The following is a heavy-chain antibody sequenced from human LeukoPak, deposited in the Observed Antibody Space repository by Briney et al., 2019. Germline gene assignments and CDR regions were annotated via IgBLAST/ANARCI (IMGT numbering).Heavy chain of an antibody. V-gene: IGHV4-34*01. Sequence: SETLSLTCAVYGGSFSGYYWSWIRQPPGKGLEWIGEINHSGSTNYNPSLKSRVTISVDTSKNQFSLKLSSVTAADTPVYYCARGGHVVPAAICYSACAFDIWGQGTMVTVSS. J-gene: IGHJ3*02. CDR3: ARGGHVVPAAICYSACAFDI. CDR1: GGSFSGYY. CDR2: INHSGST. D-gene: IGHD2-2*02.